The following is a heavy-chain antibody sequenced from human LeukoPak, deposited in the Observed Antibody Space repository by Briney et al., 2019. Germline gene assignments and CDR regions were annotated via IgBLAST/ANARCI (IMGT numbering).Heavy chain of an antibody. V-gene: IGHV1-18*01. CDR3: AFSSYYLQGNHYYMDV. J-gene: IGHJ6*03. CDR2: ISGYNGNT. Sequence: GASVKVSCKASGYTFTSYGISWVRQAPGQGLEWMGWISGYNGNTNYAQNLQGRVTMTTDTSTSTVYMELRSLRSDDTAVYYCAFSSYYLQGNHYYMDVWGKGTTVTVSS. CDR1: GYTFTSYG. D-gene: IGHD1-26*01.